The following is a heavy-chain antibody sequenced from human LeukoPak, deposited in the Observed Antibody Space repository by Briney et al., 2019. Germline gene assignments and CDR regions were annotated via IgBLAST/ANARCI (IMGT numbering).Heavy chain of an antibody. D-gene: IGHD2-2*01. CDR2: ISGSGGST. CDR1: GFIFSSHA. V-gene: IGHV3-23*01. J-gene: IGHJ4*02. CDR3: AKVTGGYCSSTSCPHFDY. Sequence: GGSLRLSCAASGFIFSSHAMSWVRQAPGKGLEWVSAISGSGGSTYYADSVKGRFTISRDNSKNPLYLQMNSLRAEDTAVYYCAKVTGGYCSSTSCPHFDYWGQGTLVTVSS.